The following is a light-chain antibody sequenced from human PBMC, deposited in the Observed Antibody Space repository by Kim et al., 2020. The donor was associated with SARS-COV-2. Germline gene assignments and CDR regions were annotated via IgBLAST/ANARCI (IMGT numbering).Light chain of an antibody. J-gene: IGLJ1*01. CDR3: QAWDRNTCV. CDR2: QDS. Sequence: GDNHVSWYQQKPGQSPVLVIYQDSKRPSGIPERFSGSNSGNTATLTIGGTQTMDEADYYCQAWDRNTCVFGTGTKVTVL. V-gene: IGLV3-1*01. CDR1: GDNH.